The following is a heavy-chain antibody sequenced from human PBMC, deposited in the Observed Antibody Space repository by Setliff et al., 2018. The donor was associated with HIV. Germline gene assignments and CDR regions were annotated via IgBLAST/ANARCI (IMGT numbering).Heavy chain of an antibody. CDR3: ARGQGVHFWGNDAFDI. D-gene: IGHD3-16*01. CDR1: GGTFGSYA. J-gene: IGHJ3*02. Sequence: SVKVSCKASGGTFGSYAISWVRQAPGQGLEWLGGIIPIFETTNYAQKFQGRVTITADKSTSTIYMELSSLRSDDTAVYYCARGQGVHFWGNDAFDIWGQGTLVTVSS. V-gene: IGHV1-69*06. CDR2: IIPIFETT.